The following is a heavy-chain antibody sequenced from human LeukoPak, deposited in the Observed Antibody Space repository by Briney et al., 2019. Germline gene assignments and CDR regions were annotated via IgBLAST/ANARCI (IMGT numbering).Heavy chain of an antibody. Sequence: GASVKVSCKASGYTFTSYDINWVRQTTGQGLEWMGWMNPNSGNAGYARKFQGRVTTTRNTSISTAYMELSSLRSEDTAVYYCARVGNLRGDYWGQGTLVTVSS. D-gene: IGHD7-27*01. CDR2: MNPNSGNA. CDR3: ARVGNLRGDY. CDR1: GYTFTSYD. J-gene: IGHJ4*02. V-gene: IGHV1-8*01.